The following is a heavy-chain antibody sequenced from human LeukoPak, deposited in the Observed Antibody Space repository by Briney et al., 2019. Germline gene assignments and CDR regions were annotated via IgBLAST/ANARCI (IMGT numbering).Heavy chain of an antibody. CDR3: ARGRSVLWFEESPNDYGMDV. V-gene: IGHV3-33*01. D-gene: IGHD3-10*01. Sequence: PGRSLRLSCAASGFTFSSYGMHWVRQAPSKELEWVAVIWYDGSNKYYADSVKGRFTISRDNSKNTLYLQMNSLRAEDTAVYYCARGRSVLWFEESPNDYGMDVWGQGTTVTVSS. J-gene: IGHJ6*02. CDR2: IWYDGSNK. CDR1: GFTFSSYG.